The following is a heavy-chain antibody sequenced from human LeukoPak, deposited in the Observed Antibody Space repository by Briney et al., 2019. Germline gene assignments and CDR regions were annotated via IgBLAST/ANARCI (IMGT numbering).Heavy chain of an antibody. D-gene: IGHD3-22*01. Sequence: PGGSLRLSCAASGFTFSTYAMHWVRQAPGKGLEWVAVISYDGNNKYYADSVKGRFTISRDNSKNTLFLQMNSLRAEDTAVYYCARSNGGYYDRSGYYYFDYWGQGTLVTVSS. V-gene: IGHV3-30-3*01. J-gene: IGHJ4*02. CDR1: GFTFSTYA. CDR3: ARSNGGYYDRSGYYYFDY. CDR2: ISYDGNNK.